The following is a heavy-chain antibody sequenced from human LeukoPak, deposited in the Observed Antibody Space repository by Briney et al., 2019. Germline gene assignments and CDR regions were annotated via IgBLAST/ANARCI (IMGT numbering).Heavy chain of an antibody. Sequence: SETLSLTCTVSGYSISSGYYWGWIRQPPGKGLEWIGSIHHSGSTNYNPSLKSRVTISVDTSKNQFSLKLSSVTAADTAVYYCARGDGWYNYWGQGTLVTVSS. CDR2: IHHSGST. D-gene: IGHD6-19*01. J-gene: IGHJ4*02. CDR3: ARGDGWYNY. V-gene: IGHV4-38-2*02. CDR1: GYSISSGYY.